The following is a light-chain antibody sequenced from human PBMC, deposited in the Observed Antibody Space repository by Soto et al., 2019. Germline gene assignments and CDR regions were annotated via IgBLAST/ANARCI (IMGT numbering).Light chain of an antibody. J-gene: IGKJ2*01. CDR2: DAS. CDR1: QSVGSW. CDR3: QQYNNYPST. Sequence: DVQMTQSPSTLSASVGDRVTITCRASQSVGSWLAWHQQKPGKAPKLLIYDASTLQGGVPSRFSGSGTGTEFTLTISSLQPDDFATYHCQQYNNYPSTFGQGSKLEIK. V-gene: IGKV1-5*01.